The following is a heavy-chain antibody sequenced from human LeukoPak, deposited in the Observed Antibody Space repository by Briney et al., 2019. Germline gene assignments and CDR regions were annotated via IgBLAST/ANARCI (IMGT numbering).Heavy chain of an antibody. CDR1: GGSFSGYY. D-gene: IGHD6-13*01. J-gene: IGHJ4*02. CDR3: ARTDAAYSSLNY. CDR2: ISHSGST. V-gene: IGHV4-34*01. Sequence: PSETLSLTCAVYGGSFSGYYWSWIRQPPGKGLEWIGEISHSGSTNYNPSLKSRVTISVDTSKNQFSLKLSSVTAADTAVYYCARTDAAYSSLNYWGQGTLVTVSS.